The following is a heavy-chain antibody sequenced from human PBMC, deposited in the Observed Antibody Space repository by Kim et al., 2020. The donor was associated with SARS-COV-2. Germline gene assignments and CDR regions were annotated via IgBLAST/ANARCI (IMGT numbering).Heavy chain of an antibody. CDR3: AKDLITYYDILTGLAFDY. CDR1: GFTFGDYA. V-gene: IGHV3-9*01. D-gene: IGHD3-9*01. Sequence: GGSLRLSCAASGFTFGDYAMHSVRQAPGKGLEWVSGISWNSGSIGYADSVKGRFTISRDNAKNSLYLQMNSLRAEDTALYYCAKDLITYYDILTGLAFDYWGQGTLVTVSS. CDR2: ISWNSGSI. J-gene: IGHJ4*02.